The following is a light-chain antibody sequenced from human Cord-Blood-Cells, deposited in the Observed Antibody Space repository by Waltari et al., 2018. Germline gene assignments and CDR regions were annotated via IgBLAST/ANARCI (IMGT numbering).Light chain of an antibody. CDR1: SSAVGGYNY. J-gene: IGLJ2*01. Sequence: QSALTQPASVSGSPGQSITISCTGTSSAVGGYNYVSWYQQHPGKAPKLMIYDVSNRPSGVSNRCSGSKSGNTASLTISGLQAEDEADYYCSSYTSSSPVVFGGGTKLTVL. CDR2: DVS. V-gene: IGLV2-14*01. CDR3: SSYTSSSPVV.